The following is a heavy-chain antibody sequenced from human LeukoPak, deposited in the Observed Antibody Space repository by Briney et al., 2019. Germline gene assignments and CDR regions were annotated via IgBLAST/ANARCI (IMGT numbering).Heavy chain of an antibody. J-gene: IGHJ4*02. CDR1: GFIFSSA. V-gene: IGHV3-23*01. Sequence: GGSLRLSCAASGFIFSSAWMTWVRQAPGKGLEWVSAISGSGGSTYYADSVKGRFTISRDNSKNTLYLQMNSLRAEDTAVYYCAKEGRTGSSPRTFDYWGQGTLVTVSS. CDR3: AKEGRTGSSPRTFDY. CDR2: ISGSGGST. D-gene: IGHD6-6*01.